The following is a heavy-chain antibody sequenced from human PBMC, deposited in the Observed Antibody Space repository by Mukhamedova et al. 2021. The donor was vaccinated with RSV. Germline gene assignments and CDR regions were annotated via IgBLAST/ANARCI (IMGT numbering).Heavy chain of an antibody. J-gene: IGHJ4*02. V-gene: IGHV3-21*01. Sequence: GRGLGWVSPFSDSSTYIYYAESVKGRFTISRDNAKNSLFLRMNTRGVEDRAVYYCATNLGYGIGGVSHLTYWGQGTVSTV. CDR2: FSDSSTYI. D-gene: IGHD2-8*02. CDR3: ATNLGYGIGGVSHLTY.